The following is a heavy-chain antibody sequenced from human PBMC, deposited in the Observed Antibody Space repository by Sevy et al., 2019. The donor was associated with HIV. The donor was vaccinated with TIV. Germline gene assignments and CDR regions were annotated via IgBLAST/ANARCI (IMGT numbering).Heavy chain of an antibody. V-gene: IGHV3-23*01. CDR2: ISGRDDTT. CDR3: AKDRRYGDIGLFDY. CDR1: GFTFSSYA. Sequence: GGSLRLSCGASGFTFSSYAMSWVRQAPGKGLEWVSVISGRDDTTYYADSVKGRFTLSRDNSKNTLYLQMNSLRVEDTAVYYCAKDRRYGDIGLFDYWGQGTLVTVSS. J-gene: IGHJ4*02. D-gene: IGHD4-17*01.